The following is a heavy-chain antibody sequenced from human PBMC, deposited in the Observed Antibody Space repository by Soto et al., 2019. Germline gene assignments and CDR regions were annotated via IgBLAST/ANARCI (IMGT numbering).Heavy chain of an antibody. J-gene: IGHJ4*02. CDR3: ARTYSSSSFLDFDY. V-gene: IGHV3-30-3*01. CDR1: GFTFSSYA. Sequence: SGGSLRLSCAASGFTFSSYAMHWVRQAPGKGLEWVAVISYDGSNKYYADSVKGRFTISRDNSKNTLYLQMNSLRAEDTAVYYCARTYSSSSFLDFDYWGQGTLVTVSS. D-gene: IGHD6-6*01. CDR2: ISYDGSNK.